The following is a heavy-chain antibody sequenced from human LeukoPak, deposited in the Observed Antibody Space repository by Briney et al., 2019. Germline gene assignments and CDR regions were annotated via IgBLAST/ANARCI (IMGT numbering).Heavy chain of an antibody. CDR3: ARDRCSSTSCFIDY. D-gene: IGHD2-2*01. V-gene: IGHV3-7*04. Sequence: GGSLRLSCAASGFTFSSYWMSWVRQAPGKGLEWVANIKQDGSEKYYVDSVKGRFTISRDNTKNSLYLQMNSLRAEDRAVYYCARDRCSSTSCFIDYWGQGTLVTVSS. CDR2: IKQDGSEK. CDR1: GFTFSSYW. J-gene: IGHJ4*02.